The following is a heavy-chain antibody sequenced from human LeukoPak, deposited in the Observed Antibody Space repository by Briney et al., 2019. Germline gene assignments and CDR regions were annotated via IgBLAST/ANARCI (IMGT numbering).Heavy chain of an antibody. CDR3: ARGEGSSIDY. J-gene: IGHJ4*02. D-gene: IGHD6-13*01. Sequence: ASVKVSCKASGYTFTGYYMHWVRQAPGQGLEWMGWINLNSGGTNYAQKFQGRVTMTGDTSISTAYMELSSLRSDDTAVYYCARGEGSSIDYWGQGTLVTVS. V-gene: IGHV1-2*02. CDR2: INLNSGGT. CDR1: GYTFTGYY.